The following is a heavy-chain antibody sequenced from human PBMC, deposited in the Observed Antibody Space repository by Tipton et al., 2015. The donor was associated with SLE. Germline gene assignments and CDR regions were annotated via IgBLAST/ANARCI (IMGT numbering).Heavy chain of an antibody. CDR3: ARENTRESGYDPYYYYYYMDV. J-gene: IGHJ6*03. Sequence: TLSLTCTVSGGSISSGGYYWNWIRQHPGKGLEWIGYIYYSGSTYYNPSLKSRVTISVDRAKNQFSLKLSSVTAAETAVYYRARENTRESGYDPYYYYYYMDVWGKGTTVTVSS. V-gene: IGHV4-31*03. CDR1: GGSISSGGYY. CDR2: IYYSGST. D-gene: IGHD5-12*01.